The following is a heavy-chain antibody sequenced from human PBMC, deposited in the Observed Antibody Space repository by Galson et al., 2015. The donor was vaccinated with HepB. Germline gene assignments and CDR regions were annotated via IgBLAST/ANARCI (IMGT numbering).Heavy chain of an antibody. V-gene: IGHV4-59*01. J-gene: IGHJ4*02. CDR3: SRAGGSYSDYYFDY. CDR2: VYYSGST. D-gene: IGHD1-26*01. CDR1: GGSISTYY. Sequence: ETLSLTCTVSGGSISTYYWSWIRQPPGKGLEWIGYVYYSGSTNYNPSLKSRVTISVNTSKNHFSLRLTSVTAADTAVYYCSRAGGSYSDYYFDYWGQGTLVTVSS.